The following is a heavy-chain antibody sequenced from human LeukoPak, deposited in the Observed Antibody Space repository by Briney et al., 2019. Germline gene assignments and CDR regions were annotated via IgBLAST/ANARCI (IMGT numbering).Heavy chain of an antibody. CDR3: ARAYSYGYYYYYYGMDV. D-gene: IGHD5-18*01. Sequence: ASVKVSCKASGYTFTSYDINWVRQATGQGLEWMGWMNPNSGNTGYAQKFQGRVTMTRNTSISTAYMELSSLRSEDTAVYYCARAYSYGYYYYYYGMDVWGQGTTVTVSS. V-gene: IGHV1-8*01. J-gene: IGHJ6*02. CDR2: MNPNSGNT. CDR1: GYTFTSYD.